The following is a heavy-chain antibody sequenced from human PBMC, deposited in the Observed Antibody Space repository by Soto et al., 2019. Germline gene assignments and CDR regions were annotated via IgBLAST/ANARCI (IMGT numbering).Heavy chain of an antibody. CDR3: GRHYTTYNWARTVDY. V-gene: IGHV4-39*01. Sequence: SETLSLTCNVSGGSISSSRYYWGWIRQPPGKGLEYIGNVHYTGGTYSNPSLESRVSISIDTSKNQFSLKLSSVTAADTAVYYCGRHYTTYNWARTVDYWGQGTLVTVSS. CDR1: GGSISSSRYY. CDR2: VHYTGGT. J-gene: IGHJ4*02. D-gene: IGHD1-20*01.